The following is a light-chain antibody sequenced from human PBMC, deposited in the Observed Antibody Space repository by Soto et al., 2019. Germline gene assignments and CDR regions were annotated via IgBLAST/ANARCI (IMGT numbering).Light chain of an antibody. J-gene: IGKJ1*01. V-gene: IGKV3-15*01. Sequence: EIVMTQSPATLSVSPGERATLSCRASQSVSGNLAWYQQKPGQAPRLLIYGASTRATGISARFSGSGSRTEFTLTISSLQSEDFAVYYCQQYNNWPPWTFGQGTKVEIK. CDR3: QQYNNWPPWT. CDR1: QSVSGN. CDR2: GAS.